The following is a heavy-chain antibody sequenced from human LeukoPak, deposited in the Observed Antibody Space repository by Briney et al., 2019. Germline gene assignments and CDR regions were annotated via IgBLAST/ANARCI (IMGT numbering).Heavy chain of an antibody. V-gene: IGHV3-23*01. D-gene: IGHD3-3*01. J-gene: IGHJ4*02. CDR1: GFSFKKHA. CDR2: ISGNAVGT. CDR3: AKAATVFGVVVGDYFDS. Sequence: GGSLRLPCETSGFSFKKHAMSWVRQAPGKGLEWVSAISGNAVGTYYADSVKGRFTISRDNSKNTLYLQMDSLSVEDTAVYYCAKAATVFGVVVGDYFDSWGQGTLVTVSS.